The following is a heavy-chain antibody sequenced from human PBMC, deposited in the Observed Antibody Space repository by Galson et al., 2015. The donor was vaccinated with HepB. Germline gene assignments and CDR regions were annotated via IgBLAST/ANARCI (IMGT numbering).Heavy chain of an antibody. J-gene: IGHJ4*02. CDR2: ISGSGGTT. D-gene: IGHD4-23*01. V-gene: IGHV3-23*01. CDR3: AKEETKVGTPGVDH. CDR1: GFIFRSYA. Sequence: SLRLSCAASGFIFRSYAMSWVRQAPGKGLEWVSAISGSGGTTWYADSVKGRFTISRDNSKNTLSLQMNSLRVEDTAVYYCAKEETKVGTPGVDHRGQGILVTVSS.